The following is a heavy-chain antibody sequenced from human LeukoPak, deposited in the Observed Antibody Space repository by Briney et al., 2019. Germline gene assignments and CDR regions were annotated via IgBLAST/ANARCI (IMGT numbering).Heavy chain of an antibody. Sequence: SQTLSLTCAISGDSVSSNSAAWNWIRQSPSRGLEWLGRTYYRSKWYNDYAVSVKSRITINPDTSKNQFSLQLNSVTPEDTAVYYCARDLGPYCSSTSCYSDAFDIWGQGTMVTVSS. CDR3: ARDLGPYCSSTSCYSDAFDI. CDR2: TYYRSKWYN. V-gene: IGHV6-1*01. J-gene: IGHJ3*02. CDR1: GDSVSSNSAA. D-gene: IGHD2-2*01.